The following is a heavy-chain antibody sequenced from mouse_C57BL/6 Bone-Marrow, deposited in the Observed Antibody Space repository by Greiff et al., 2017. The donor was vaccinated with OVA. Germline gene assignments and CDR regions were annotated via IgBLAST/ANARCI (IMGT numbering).Heavy chain of an antibody. CDR2: IDPSDSYT. CDR1: GYTFTSYW. CDR3: SIYNSGPLDY. V-gene: IGHV1-69*01. Sequence: QVQLQQPGAELVMPGASVKLSCKASGYTFTSYWMHWVKQRPGQGLEWIGEIDPSDSYTNYNQKFKGKSTLTVDKSSSTAYMQLSSLTSEDSAVYTCSIYNSGPLDYWGKGTTPTVSS. J-gene: IGHJ2*01. D-gene: IGHD1-1*01.